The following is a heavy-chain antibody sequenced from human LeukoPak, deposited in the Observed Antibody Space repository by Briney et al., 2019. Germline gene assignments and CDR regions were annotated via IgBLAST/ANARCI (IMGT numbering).Heavy chain of an antibody. D-gene: IGHD3-3*01. Sequence: GGSLRLSCAASGFTFSSYWMSWVRQAPGKGLEWVANVKQDGSEKYYVDSVKGRFTISRDNAKSSLYLQMNSLRAEDTAVYYCVRDIHRYYADYWGQGTLVTVSS. CDR2: VKQDGSEK. V-gene: IGHV3-7*01. CDR1: GFTFSSYW. J-gene: IGHJ4*02. CDR3: VRDIHRYYADY.